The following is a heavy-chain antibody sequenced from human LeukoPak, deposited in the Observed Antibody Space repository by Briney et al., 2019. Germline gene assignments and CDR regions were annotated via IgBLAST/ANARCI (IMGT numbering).Heavy chain of an antibody. D-gene: IGHD2-2*01. Sequence: GGSLRLSCAASGFLFGGHAMVWIRQAPGKGLECVSSIHSSATYITYADSVRGRFTISRDNDKNSLFLDMNDLRAEDTAVYHCARAAIRVDFFDSWGQGTLVAVSS. CDR3: ARAAIRVDFFDS. J-gene: IGHJ4*02. V-gene: IGHV3-21*06. CDR2: IHSSATYI. CDR1: GFLFGGHA.